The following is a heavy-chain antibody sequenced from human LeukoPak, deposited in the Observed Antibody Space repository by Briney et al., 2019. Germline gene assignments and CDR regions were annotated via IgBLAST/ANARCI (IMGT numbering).Heavy chain of an antibody. J-gene: IGHJ2*01. V-gene: IGHV3-53*01. D-gene: IGHD3-3*01. CDR2: TSGGGKT. CDR1: GFTVSNNY. Sequence: GGSLRLSCAASGFTVSNNYMNWVRQAPGKGLEWVSVTSGGGKTDYADSVRGRFTISRDNSKNTLYLQMNDLRSEDTAIYYCARDESAWYFDLWGRGTLVSVSS. CDR3: ARDESAWYFDL.